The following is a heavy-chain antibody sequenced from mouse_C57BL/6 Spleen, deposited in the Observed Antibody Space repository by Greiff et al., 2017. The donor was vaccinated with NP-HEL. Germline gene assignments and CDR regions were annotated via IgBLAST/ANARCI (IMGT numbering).Heavy chain of an antibody. J-gene: IGHJ3*01. D-gene: IGHD3-2*02. Sequence: QVQLKQSGAELVKPGASVKISCKASGYAFSSYWMNWVKQRPGKGLEWIGQIYPGDGDTNYNGKFKGKATLTADKSSSTAYMQLSSLTSEDSAVYFCARRLLTGWFAYWGQGTLVTVSA. CDR3: ARRLLTGWFAY. CDR2: IYPGDGDT. V-gene: IGHV1-80*01. CDR1: GYAFSSYW.